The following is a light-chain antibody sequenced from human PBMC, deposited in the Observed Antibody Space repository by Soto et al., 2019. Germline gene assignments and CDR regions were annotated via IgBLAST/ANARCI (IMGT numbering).Light chain of an antibody. CDR2: WAS. V-gene: IGKV4-1*01. J-gene: IGKJ4*01. Sequence: DIMMTQSPDSLAVSRGETATINFTSSQSVLYSSNNKNYLAWYQQKPGQPPKLLIYWASTRESGVPDRFSGSGSGTDFTLTISSLQSEDYAVYFCQQYIRWPLTFGGGTKVDIK. CDR3: QQYIRWPLT. CDR1: QSVLYSSNNKNY.